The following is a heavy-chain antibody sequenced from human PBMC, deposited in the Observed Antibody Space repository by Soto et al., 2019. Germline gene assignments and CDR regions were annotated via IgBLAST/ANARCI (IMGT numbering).Heavy chain of an antibody. J-gene: IGHJ6*02. CDR2: ISGSGGST. D-gene: IGHD6-13*01. CDR1: GFTFSSYA. V-gene: IGHV3-23*01. Sequence: GGSLRLSCAASGFTFSSYAMSWVRQAPGKGLEWVSAISGSGGSTYYADSVKGRFTISRDNSKNTLYPQMNSLRAEDTAVYYCAKGNRGIAAAGDYYGMDVWGQGTTVTVSS. CDR3: AKGNRGIAAAGDYYGMDV.